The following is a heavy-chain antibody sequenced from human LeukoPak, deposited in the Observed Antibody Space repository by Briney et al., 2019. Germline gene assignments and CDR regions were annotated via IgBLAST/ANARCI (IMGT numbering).Heavy chain of an antibody. Sequence: AGGSLRLSCAASGFTFRSYAMHWVRQAPGKGLEWVAGISYDGSNTYYEDSVKGRFTISRDNSKNTLYLQMNSLRAEDTAVYYCARDPYDSSGYPMGYWGQGTLVIVSS. CDR3: ARDPYDSSGYPMGY. J-gene: IGHJ4*02. CDR2: ISYDGSNT. V-gene: IGHV3-30-3*01. D-gene: IGHD3-22*01. CDR1: GFTFRSYA.